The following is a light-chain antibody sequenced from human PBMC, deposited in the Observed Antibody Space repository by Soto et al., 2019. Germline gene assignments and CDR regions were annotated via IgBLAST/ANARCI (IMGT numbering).Light chain of an antibody. J-gene: IGLJ3*02. V-gene: IGLV8-61*01. CDR1: SGSVSTSNY. CDR3: VLYMSSGFWV. CDR2: STN. Sequence: QTVVIQEPSFSVSPGGTATLTCGLSSGSVSTSNYPSWFQQTPGQAPRTLIYSTNTRSSGVPDRFSGSILGSKAALTITGAQADDESDYYCVLYMSSGFWVFGGGTKLTVL.